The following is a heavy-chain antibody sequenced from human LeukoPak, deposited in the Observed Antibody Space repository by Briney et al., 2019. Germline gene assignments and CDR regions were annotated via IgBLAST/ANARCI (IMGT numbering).Heavy chain of an antibody. V-gene: IGHV4-34*01. CDR1: GGSFSGYY. D-gene: IGHD6-13*01. CDR3: ARRGSSWYFNWFDP. Sequence: SETLSLTCAVYGGSFSGYYWSWIRQPPGKGLEWIGEINHSGSTNYNPSLKSRVTISVDTSKNQFSLKLSSVTAADTAVYYYARRGSSWYFNWFDPWGQGTLVTVSS. J-gene: IGHJ5*02. CDR2: INHSGST.